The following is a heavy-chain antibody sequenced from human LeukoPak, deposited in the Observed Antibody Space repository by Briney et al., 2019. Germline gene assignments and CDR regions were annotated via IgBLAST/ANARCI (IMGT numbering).Heavy chain of an antibody. D-gene: IGHD3-10*01. CDR1: GYIFTSYW. V-gene: IGHV5-51*01. J-gene: IGHJ4*02. CDR2: IDPGDSDT. CDR3: ARQKPYSGSGSYPDY. Sequence: GESLKISCKASGYIFTSYWIGWVRQMPRKGLEWMGIIDPGDSDTRYSPSFQGQVTISADKSISTAYLQWSTLKASDTAMYYCARQKPYSGSGSYPDYWGQGTLVTVSS.